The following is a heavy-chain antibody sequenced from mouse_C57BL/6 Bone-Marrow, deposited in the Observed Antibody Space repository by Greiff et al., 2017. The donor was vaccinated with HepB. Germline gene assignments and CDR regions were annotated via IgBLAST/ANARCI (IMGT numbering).Heavy chain of an antibody. Sequence: DVQLQESGPGMVKPSQSLSLTCTVTGYSITSGYDWHWIRHFPGNKLEWMGYISYSGSTNYNPSLKSRISITHDTSKNHFFLKLNSVTTEDTATYYCARENYGTPYWYFDVWGTGTTVTVSS. V-gene: IGHV3-1*01. D-gene: IGHD1-1*01. CDR3: ARENYGTPYWYFDV. CDR2: ISYSGST. CDR1: GYSITSGYD. J-gene: IGHJ1*03.